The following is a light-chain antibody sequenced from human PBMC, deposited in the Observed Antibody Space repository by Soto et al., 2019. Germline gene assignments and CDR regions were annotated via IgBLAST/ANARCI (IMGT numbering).Light chain of an antibody. Sequence: DIQMTQFPSTLSASVGDRVTITCRASESVSNSLAWYQQQPGKAPRLLIYRASSLENDVPSRFSGSGSGTEVTLTISSLRPDDFATYYCQQYNSYSPFTFGKGTKVEI. V-gene: IGKV1-5*03. J-gene: IGKJ2*01. CDR3: QQYNSYSPFT. CDR1: ESVSNS. CDR2: RAS.